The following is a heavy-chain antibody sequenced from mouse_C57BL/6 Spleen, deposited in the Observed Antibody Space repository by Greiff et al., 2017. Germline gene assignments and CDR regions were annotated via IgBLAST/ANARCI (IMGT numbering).Heavy chain of an antibody. D-gene: IGHD2-4*01. CDR2: IDPSDSYT. J-gene: IGHJ4*01. CDR1: GYTFTSYW. Sequence: QVQLQQPGAELVMPGASVKLSCKASGYTFTSYWMHWVKQRPGQGLEWIGEIDPSDSYTNYNQKFKGKSTLTVDKSSSTAYMQLSSLTSEDSAVYYCARSGGLYDYDVSYAMDDWGQGTSVTVSS. V-gene: IGHV1-69*01. CDR3: ARSGGLYDYDVSYAMDD.